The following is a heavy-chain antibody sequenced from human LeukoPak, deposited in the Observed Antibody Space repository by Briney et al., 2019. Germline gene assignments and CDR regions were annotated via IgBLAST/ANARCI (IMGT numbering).Heavy chain of an antibody. CDR2: FDPEDGET. D-gene: IGHD3-9*01. Sequence: GASVKVSCKVSGYTLTELSMHWVRQDPGQGLEWMGGFDPEDGETIYAQKFQGRVTMTEDTSTDTAYMELSSLRSEDTAVYYWESTYDILTGYRDYWGQGTLVTVSS. J-gene: IGHJ4*02. CDR1: GYTLTELS. V-gene: IGHV1-24*01. CDR3: ESTYDILTGYRDY.